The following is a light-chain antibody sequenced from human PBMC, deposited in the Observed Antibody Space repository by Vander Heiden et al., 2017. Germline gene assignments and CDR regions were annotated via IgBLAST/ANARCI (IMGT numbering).Light chain of an antibody. CDR3: QAWDRDTVV. Sequence: SYLLTLRPSVCVSPVQTASITCARDKSGDKYASWYQQKPGQSPVLVIYLDTRRPSGIPERFSGSNSGNTATLTISGPQAMDEADYYCQAWDRDTVVFGGGTKLTVL. CDR1: KSGDKY. V-gene: IGLV3-1*01. CDR2: LDT. J-gene: IGLJ2*01.